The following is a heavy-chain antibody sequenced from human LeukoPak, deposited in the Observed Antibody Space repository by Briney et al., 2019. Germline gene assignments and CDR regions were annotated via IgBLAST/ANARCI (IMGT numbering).Heavy chain of an antibody. Sequence: PGGSLRLSCAASGFTFSSYSMNWVRQAPGKGLEWVSVIYSGGSAYYAASVKGRFTISRDNSKNTLYLQMNSLRAEDTAVYYCARDFGHQDYWGQGTLVTVSS. J-gene: IGHJ4*02. CDR3: ARDFGHQDY. CDR2: IYSGGSA. D-gene: IGHD3-3*01. CDR1: GFTFSSYS. V-gene: IGHV3-53*01.